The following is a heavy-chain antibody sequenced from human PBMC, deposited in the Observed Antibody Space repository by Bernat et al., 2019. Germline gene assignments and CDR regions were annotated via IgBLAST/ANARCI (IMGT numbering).Heavy chain of an antibody. CDR1: GESFSGFF. V-gene: IGHV4-34*02. Sequence: QVHLQQWGAGLLKPSETLSLTCAAYGESFSGFFWSWVRQSPGKGLEWIGEINHRGITNYNPSLKSRVTMLIDTSKAQFSLRLNSVTAADTAVYYCMRVHLGHWDQGALVIVSS. CDR2: INHRGIT. J-gene: IGHJ4*02. D-gene: IGHD1-1*01. CDR3: MRVHLGH.